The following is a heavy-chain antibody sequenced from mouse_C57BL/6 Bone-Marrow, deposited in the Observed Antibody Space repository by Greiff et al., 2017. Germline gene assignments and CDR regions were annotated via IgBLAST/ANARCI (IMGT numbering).Heavy chain of an antibody. V-gene: IGHV1-81*01. Sequence: QVQLQQSGAELARPGASVKLSCKAPGYTFTSSGISWVTQSPGQGLEWIGEIYPSSGNTYYNEKFKGKATLTADKSSSTAYMELRSLTSEDSAVYFCARWGYCYYYAMDYWGQGTSVTVSS. J-gene: IGHJ4*01. CDR1: GYTFTSSG. CDR3: ARWGYCYYYAMDY. CDR2: IYPSSGNT. D-gene: IGHD2-3*01.